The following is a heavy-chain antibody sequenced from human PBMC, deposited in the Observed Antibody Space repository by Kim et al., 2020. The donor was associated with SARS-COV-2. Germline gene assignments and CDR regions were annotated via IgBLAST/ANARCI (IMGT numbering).Heavy chain of an antibody. CDR1: GGSISSGDYY. Sequence: SETLSLTCTVSGGSISSGDYYWSWIRQPPGKGLEWIGYIYYTGSYHYNPSLTSRVTISIDTSKNQFSLKLSSVTAAATAVYYCARGPPIGGGDCYSHWGQGTLVTVSS. CDR2: IYYTGSY. V-gene: IGHV4-30-4*01. D-gene: IGHD2-21*02. J-gene: IGHJ4*02. CDR3: ARGPPIGGGDCYSH.